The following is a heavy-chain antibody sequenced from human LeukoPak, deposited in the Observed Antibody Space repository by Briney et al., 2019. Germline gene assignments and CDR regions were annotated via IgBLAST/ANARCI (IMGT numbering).Heavy chain of an antibody. V-gene: IGHV1-2*02. Sequence: ASVKVSCKASGYTFTGYYMHWVRQAPGQGLEWMGWINPNSGGTNYAQKFQGRVTMTRDTSINTAYMELSRLRSDDTAVYYCARSMSLLEGLDYWGQGTLVTVSS. CDR1: GYTFTGYY. J-gene: IGHJ4*02. CDR2: INPNSGGT. CDR3: ARSMSLLEGLDY. D-gene: IGHD1-1*01.